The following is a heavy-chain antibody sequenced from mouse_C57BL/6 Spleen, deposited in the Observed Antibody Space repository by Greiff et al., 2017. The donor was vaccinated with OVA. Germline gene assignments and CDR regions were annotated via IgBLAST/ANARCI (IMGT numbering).Heavy chain of an antibody. CDR1: GYTFTSYW. J-gene: IGHJ2*01. V-gene: IGHV1-61*01. Sequence: QVQLKQPGAELVRPGSSVKLSCKASGYTFTSYWMDWVKQRPGQGLEWIGNIYPSDSETHYNQKFKDKATLTVDKSSSTAYMQLSSLTSEDSAVYYCARRTSYFDYWGQGTTLTVSS. CDR3: ARRTSYFDY. CDR2: IYPSDSET.